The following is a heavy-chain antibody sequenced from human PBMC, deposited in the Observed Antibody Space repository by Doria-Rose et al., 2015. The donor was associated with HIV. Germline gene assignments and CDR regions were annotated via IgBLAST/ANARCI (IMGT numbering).Heavy chain of an antibody. CDR2: IIPMLGTT. CDR3: ARAPAAGVSSYYYYYGLDV. Sequence: FGNSVISWVRQAPGQGLEWMGGIIPMLGTTNYAQKFQGRVTIIADKSTSTAYMELGSLRSDDTAVYYCARAPAAGVSSYYYYYGLDVWG. CDR1: FGNSV. J-gene: IGHJ6*02. V-gene: IGHV1-69*06. D-gene: IGHD6-13*01.